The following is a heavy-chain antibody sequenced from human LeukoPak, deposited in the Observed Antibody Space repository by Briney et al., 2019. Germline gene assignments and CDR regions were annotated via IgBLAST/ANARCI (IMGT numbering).Heavy chain of an antibody. V-gene: IGHV4-39*01. CDR1: GGSISSSSYY. Sequence: SETLSLTCTVSGGSISSSSYYWGWIRQPPGKGLEWIGTIYYSGSTNYNPSLKSRVTISVDTSKNQFSLKLSSVTAADTAVYYCATHSSSWEPFDYWGQGTLVTVSS. J-gene: IGHJ4*02. D-gene: IGHD6-13*01. CDR3: ATHSSSWEPFDY. CDR2: IYYSGST.